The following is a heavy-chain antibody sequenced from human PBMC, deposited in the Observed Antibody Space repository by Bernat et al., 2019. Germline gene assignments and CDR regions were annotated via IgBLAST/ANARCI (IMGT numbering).Heavy chain of an antibody. Sequence: QVRLVESGGGVVQPGRSLRLSCEAAGFTFSSYAMHWVRQGPGKGLEWVAVISHDGSNKNYADSVKGRLTRSRDNSKNTLYLQMDSLRAEDTAVYYCAKDRGFGELLYNYYYYYGMDVWGQGTTVSVSS. CDR1: GFTFSSYA. CDR3: AKDRGFGELLYNYYYYYGMDV. J-gene: IGHJ6*01. CDR2: ISHDGSNK. D-gene: IGHD3-10*01. V-gene: IGHV3-30*18.